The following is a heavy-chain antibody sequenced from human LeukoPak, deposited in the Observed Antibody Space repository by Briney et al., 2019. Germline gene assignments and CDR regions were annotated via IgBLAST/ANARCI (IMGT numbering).Heavy chain of an antibody. CDR1: GFTFSSYS. Sequence: PGGSLRLSCAASGFTFSSYSMNWVRQAPGKGLEWVSSISSSSSYIYYADSVKGRFTISRDNAKNSLYLQMNSLRAEDTAVYYCAREGDGSGEGLLYWYFDLWGRGTLVTVSS. D-gene: IGHD4-17*01. CDR3: AREGDGSGEGLLYWYFDL. V-gene: IGHV3-21*01. CDR2: ISSSSSYI. J-gene: IGHJ2*01.